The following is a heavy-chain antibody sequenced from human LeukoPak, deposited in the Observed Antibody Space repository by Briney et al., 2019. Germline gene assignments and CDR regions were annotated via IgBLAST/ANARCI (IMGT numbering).Heavy chain of an antibody. D-gene: IGHD6-13*01. CDR1: EFTVSSNY. CDR2: IYSGDTT. Sequence: GGSLRLSCAASEFTVSSNYMSWVRQAPGKGLEWVSVIYSGDTTYYADSVKGRFTISRDNSKNTLYLQMNSLRAEDTAVYYCARDAVYSSSWQYYWGQGTLVTVSS. J-gene: IGHJ4*02. CDR3: ARDAVYSSSWQYY. V-gene: IGHV3-53*01.